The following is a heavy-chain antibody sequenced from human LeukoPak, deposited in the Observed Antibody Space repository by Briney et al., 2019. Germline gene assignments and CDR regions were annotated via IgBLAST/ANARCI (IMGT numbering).Heavy chain of an antibody. D-gene: IGHD5-12*01. CDR1: GFTFSSYA. CDR2: ISGSGGST. CDR3: AKASPDSGYDWLYYFDY. V-gene: IGHV3-23*01. Sequence: QTGGSLRLSCAASGFTFSSYAMSWVRQAPGKGLEWVSAISGSGGSTYYADSVKGRFTISRDNSKNTLYLQMNSLRAEDTAVYYCAKASPDSGYDWLYYFDYWGQGTLVTVSS. J-gene: IGHJ4*02.